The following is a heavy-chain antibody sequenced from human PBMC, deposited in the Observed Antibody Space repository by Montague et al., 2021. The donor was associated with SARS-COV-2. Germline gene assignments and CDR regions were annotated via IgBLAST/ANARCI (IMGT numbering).Heavy chain of an antibody. V-gene: IGHV4-4*07. D-gene: IGHD3-16*01. CDR1: GVSIPSYY. CDR3: VRDGGNWYYFDY. J-gene: IGHJ4*02. CDR2: IYASGST. Sequence: SETLSLTCSISGVSIPSYYWSWVRQPAGKELEWIGHIYASGSTNYSPSLKSRVRLSIDNPKNQFSLKLESLTAADTAVYYCVRDGGNWYYFDYWGQGALVTVSS.